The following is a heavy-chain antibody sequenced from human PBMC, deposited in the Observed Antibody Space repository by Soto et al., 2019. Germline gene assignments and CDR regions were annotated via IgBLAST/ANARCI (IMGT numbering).Heavy chain of an antibody. D-gene: IGHD2-21*02. J-gene: IGHJ5*02. Sequence: QITLKESGPTLVKPTQTLTLTCTFSGFSLSTSGLGVGWIRQPPGKALEWLALIYWDDDKLYIPSLKSSLPPTKDTCKNHVVITMTNKDPVATATYCCAHRRPLWVTNWFDPCGQGTLVTVSS. CDR3: AHRRPLWVTNWFDP. V-gene: IGHV2-5*02. CDR1: GFSLSTSGLG. CDR2: IYWDDDK.